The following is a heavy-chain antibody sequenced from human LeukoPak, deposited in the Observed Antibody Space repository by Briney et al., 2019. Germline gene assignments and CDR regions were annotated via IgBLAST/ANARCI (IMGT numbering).Heavy chain of an antibody. CDR2: IYYSGST. J-gene: IGHJ4*02. V-gene: IGHV4-31*03. Sequence: PSETLSLTCTVSGGSISSGGYYWSWIRQHPGKGLEWTGYIYYSGSTYYNPSLKSRVTISVDTSKKQFSLRLSSVTAADTAVYYCASVTFPDVFDFWGQGTLVTVSS. D-gene: IGHD3-16*01. CDR3: ASVTFPDVFDF. CDR1: GGSISSGGYY.